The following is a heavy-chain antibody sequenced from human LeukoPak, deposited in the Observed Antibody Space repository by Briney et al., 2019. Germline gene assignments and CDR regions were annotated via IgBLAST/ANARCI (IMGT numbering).Heavy chain of an antibody. CDR1: GFTFSSYS. CDR3: ARDENYYYDSSGYYYDY. D-gene: IGHD3-22*01. Sequence: PGRSLRLSCAASGFTFSSYSMNWVRQAPGKGLEWVSSISSSSSYIYYADSVKGRFTISRDNAKNSLYLQMNSLRAEDTAVYYCARDENYYYDSSGYYYDYWGQGTLVTVSS. V-gene: IGHV3-21*01. J-gene: IGHJ4*02. CDR2: ISSSSSYI.